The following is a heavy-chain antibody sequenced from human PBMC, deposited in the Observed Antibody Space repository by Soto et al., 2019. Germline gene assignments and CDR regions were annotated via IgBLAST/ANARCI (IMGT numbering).Heavy chain of an antibody. D-gene: IGHD6-6*01. V-gene: IGHV4-31*03. J-gene: IGHJ3*02. CDR3: ARGYSSSSLDI. Sequence: QVQLQESGPGLVKPSQTLSLTCTVSGGSISSGDYYWSWIRQHPGKGLEWIGYISYSGSTYYNPSLKSRVTMSLDTSEKQFSLKLSSVTAADTAVYYGARGYSSSSLDIWGQGTMVTVSS. CDR1: GGSISSGDYY. CDR2: ISYSGST.